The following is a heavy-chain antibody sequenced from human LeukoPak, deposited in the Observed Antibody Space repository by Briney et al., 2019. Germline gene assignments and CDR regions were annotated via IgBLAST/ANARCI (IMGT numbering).Heavy chain of an antibody. CDR3: ARDKDYYGSGRPF. J-gene: IGHJ4*02. CDR2: ISSSSSYI. D-gene: IGHD3-10*01. V-gene: IGHV3-21*01. CDR1: GFTLSSYS. Sequence: GGSLRLSCAASGFTLSSYSMNWARQAPGKGLEWVSPISSSSSYIYYADSVKGRFTISRDNAKNSLYLQMNSLRAEDTAVYYCARDKDYYGSGRPFWGQGTLVTVSS.